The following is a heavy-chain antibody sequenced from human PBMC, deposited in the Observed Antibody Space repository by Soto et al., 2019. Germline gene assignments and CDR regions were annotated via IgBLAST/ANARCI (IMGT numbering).Heavy chain of an antibody. CDR2: ISSSDSTI. CDR1: GFTFSSYE. J-gene: IGHJ5*02. Sequence: PGGSLRLSCAASGFTFSSYEMNWVRQAPGKGLEWVSYISSSDSTIYYADSVKGRFTISRDNAKNSLYLQMNSLRAEDTAVYYCARLPLRAARRPWFDPWGQGTLVTVSS. D-gene: IGHD6-6*01. CDR3: ARLPLRAARRPWFDP. V-gene: IGHV3-48*03.